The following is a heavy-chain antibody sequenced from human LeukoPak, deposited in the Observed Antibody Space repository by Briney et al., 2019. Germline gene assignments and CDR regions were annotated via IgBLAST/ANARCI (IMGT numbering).Heavy chain of an antibody. CDR3: ARGYYDILTGPHPYFDY. V-gene: IGHV4-34*01. D-gene: IGHD3-9*01. CDR2: INHSGNT. J-gene: IGHJ4*02. Sequence: SETLSLTCAVYGESFSGYYWSWIRQPPGKGLEWIGEINHSGNTNYNPSLKSRVTISVDTSKNQFSLKLSSVTAADTAAYYCARGYYDILTGPHPYFDYWGRGTLVTVSS. CDR1: GESFSGYY.